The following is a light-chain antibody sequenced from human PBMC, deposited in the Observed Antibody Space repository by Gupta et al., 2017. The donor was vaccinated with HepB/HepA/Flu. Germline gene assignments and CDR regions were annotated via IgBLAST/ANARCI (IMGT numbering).Light chain of an antibody. V-gene: IGLV3-9*01. CDR3: HSWDVFSGV. Sequence: SFELTQPLSVSVALGQTARIPCGGENIGKRNVHWYQQRPGQAPVLIIYRDNNRPSGIPERFSASNSGNTATLTITRAQAGDEGDYYCHSWDVFSGVFGGGTKLTVL. J-gene: IGLJ2*01. CDR1: NIGKRN. CDR2: RDN.